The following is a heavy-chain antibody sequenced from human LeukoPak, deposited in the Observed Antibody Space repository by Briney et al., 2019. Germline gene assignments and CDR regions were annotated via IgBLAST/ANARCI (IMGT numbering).Heavy chain of an antibody. CDR3: AKHPCSSTSCYRLKHGNYFDY. V-gene: IGHV3-23*01. CDR2: ISGSGGST. J-gene: IGHJ4*02. CDR1: GFTFSNAW. D-gene: IGHD2-2*01. Sequence: PGGSLRLSCAASGFTFSNAWMSWVRQAPGKGLEWVSAISGSGGSTYYADSVKGRFTISRDNSKNTLYLQMNSLRAEDTAVYYCAKHPCSSTSCYRLKHGNYFDYWGQGTLVTVSS.